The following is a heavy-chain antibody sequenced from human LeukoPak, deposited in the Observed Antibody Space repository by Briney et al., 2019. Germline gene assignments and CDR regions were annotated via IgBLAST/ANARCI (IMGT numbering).Heavy chain of an antibody. CDR2: IYSGGNT. CDR1: GFTVSSDY. J-gene: IGHJ4*02. D-gene: IGHD3-22*01. V-gene: IGHV3-66*01. Sequence: GGSLRLSCAASGFTVSSDYMSWVRQAPGKGLEWVSVIYSGGNTYYADSVKGRFTISRDNAENTVYLQMNSLRAEDTGVYFCATRDSSYMGYWGQGTLVTVSS. CDR3: ATRDSSYMGY.